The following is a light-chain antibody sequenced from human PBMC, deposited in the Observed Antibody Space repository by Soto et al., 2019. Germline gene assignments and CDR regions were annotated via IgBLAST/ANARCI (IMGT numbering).Light chain of an antibody. CDR1: QSISSY. CDR3: QQYGSSPPLFT. CDR2: AAS. V-gene: IGKV1-39*01. J-gene: IGKJ3*01. Sequence: DIQMTQSPSSLSASVGDRVTITCRASQSISSYLNWYQQKPGKAPKLLIYAASSLQSGVPSRFSGSGSGTDFTLTISRLEPEDFAVYYCQQYGSSPPLFTFGPGTKVDIK.